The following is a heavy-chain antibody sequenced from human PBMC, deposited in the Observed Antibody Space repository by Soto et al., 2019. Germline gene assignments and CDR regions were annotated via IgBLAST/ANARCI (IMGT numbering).Heavy chain of an antibody. Sequence: SVKVSCKASGGTFSSYAISWVRQAPGQGLEWLGGIIPIFGTANYAQKFQGRVTITADESTSTAYMELSSLRSEDTAVYYCARKYCSGGSCYSLEGYWFDPWGQGTLVTVSS. CDR2: IIPIFGTA. CDR1: GGTFSSYA. V-gene: IGHV1-69*13. CDR3: ARKYCSGGSCYSLEGYWFDP. J-gene: IGHJ5*02. D-gene: IGHD2-15*01.